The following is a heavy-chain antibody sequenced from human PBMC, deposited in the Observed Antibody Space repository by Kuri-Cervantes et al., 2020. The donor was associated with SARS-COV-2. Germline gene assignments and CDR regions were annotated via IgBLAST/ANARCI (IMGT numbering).Heavy chain of an antibody. Sequence: GSLRLSCAVYGGSFSGYYWSWIRQPPGKGLEWIGETNHSGSTNYNPSLKSRVTISVDTSKNQFSLKLSSVTAADTAVYYCARCRRIAAASRWSDPWGQGTLVTVSS. CDR1: GGSFSGYY. CDR2: TNHSGST. CDR3: ARCRRIAAASRWSDP. D-gene: IGHD6-13*01. V-gene: IGHV4-34*01. J-gene: IGHJ5*02.